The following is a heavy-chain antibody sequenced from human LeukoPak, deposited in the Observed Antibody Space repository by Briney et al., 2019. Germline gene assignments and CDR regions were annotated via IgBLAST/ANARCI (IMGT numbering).Heavy chain of an antibody. J-gene: IGHJ5*02. CDR2: ISAYNGNT. Sequence: GASVKVSCKASGYTFTSYGISWMRQAPGQGLEWMGWISAYNGNTNYAQKLQGRVTMTTDTSTSTAYMELRSLRSDDTAVYYCARVSPGGDILTGAHKINWFDPWGQGTLVTVSS. D-gene: IGHD3-9*01. CDR1: GYTFTSYG. V-gene: IGHV1-18*01. CDR3: ARVSPGGDILTGAHKINWFDP.